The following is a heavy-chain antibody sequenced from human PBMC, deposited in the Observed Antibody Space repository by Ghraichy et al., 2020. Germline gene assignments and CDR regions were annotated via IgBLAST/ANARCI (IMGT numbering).Heavy chain of an antibody. D-gene: IGHD3-22*01. J-gene: IGHJ4*02. CDR2: INPNSGGT. Sequence: ASVKVSCKASGYTFTGYYMHWVRQAPGQGLEWMGWINPNSGGTNYAQKFQGRVTMTRDTSISTAYMELSRLRSDDTAVYYCARDRGDYDSSGYYYGIWGQGTLVTVSS. V-gene: IGHV1-2*02. CDR3: ARDRGDYDSSGYYYGI. CDR1: GYTFTGYY.